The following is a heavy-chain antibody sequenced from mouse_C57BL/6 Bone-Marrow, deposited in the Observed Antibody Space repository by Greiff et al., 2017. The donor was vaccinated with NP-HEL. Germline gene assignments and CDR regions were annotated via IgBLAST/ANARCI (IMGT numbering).Heavy chain of an antibody. D-gene: IGHD1-1*01. V-gene: IGHV1-64*01. CDR2: IHPNSGST. CDR1: GYTFTSYW. J-gene: IGHJ2*01. Sequence: QVQLKQPGAELVKPGASVKLSCKASGYTFTSYWMHWVKQRPGQGLEWIGMIHPNSGSTNYNEKFKSKATLTVDKSSSTAYMQLSSLTSEDSAVYYCASGGTVDYFDYWGQGTTLTVSS. CDR3: ASGGTVDYFDY.